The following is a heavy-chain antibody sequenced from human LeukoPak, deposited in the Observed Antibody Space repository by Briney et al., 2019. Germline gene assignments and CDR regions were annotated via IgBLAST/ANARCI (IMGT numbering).Heavy chain of an antibody. D-gene: IGHD3-10*01. CDR2: ISSGSSYI. V-gene: IGHV3-21*01. CDR3: ARGQDGYYGSGSPTG. J-gene: IGHJ4*02. Sequence: GGSLRLSCAASAFTFNSYSMNWVRQAPGKGLEWVSSISSGSSYIYYADSVKGRFTISRDNAKNSLYLQMNNLRAGDTAVYYCARGQDGYYGSGSPTGWGQGTLVTVSS. CDR1: AFTFNSYS.